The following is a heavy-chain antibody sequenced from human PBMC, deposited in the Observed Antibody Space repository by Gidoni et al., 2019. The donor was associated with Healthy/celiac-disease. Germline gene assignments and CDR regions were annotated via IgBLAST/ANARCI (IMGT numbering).Heavy chain of an antibody. V-gene: IGHV3-30*18. J-gene: IGHJ6*02. CDR3: AKRAAAGTYYGMDV. Sequence: QVQLVESGGGVVQPGRSLRLSCAASGFTFSSYGMHWVRQAPGKGLEWVEVISYDGSNKYYADSVKGRFTISRDNSKNTLYLQMNSLRAEDTAVYYCAKRAAAGTYYGMDVWGQGTTVTVSS. CDR1: GFTFSSYG. D-gene: IGHD6-13*01. CDR2: ISYDGSNK.